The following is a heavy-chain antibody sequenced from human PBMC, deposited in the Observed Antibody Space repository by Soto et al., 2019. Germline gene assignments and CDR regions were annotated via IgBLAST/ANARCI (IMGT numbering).Heavy chain of an antibody. D-gene: IGHD2-15*01. CDR1: GYTFTDYY. Sequence: ASVKVSCKASGYTFTDYYMHWVRQAPGQGLEWMGWINPKTGGTNYVQKFQGRVTMTRDTSITTAYMELSRLRSDDTAVYYCARDPTYSDNGMVVPAKYGMDVWGQGTTVTVSS. CDR2: INPKTGGT. CDR3: ARDPTYSDNGMVVPAKYGMDV. J-gene: IGHJ6*02. V-gene: IGHV1-2*02.